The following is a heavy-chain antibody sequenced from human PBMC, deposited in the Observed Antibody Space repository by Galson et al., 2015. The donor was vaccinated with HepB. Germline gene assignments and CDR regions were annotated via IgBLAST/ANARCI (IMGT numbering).Heavy chain of an antibody. V-gene: IGHV3-15*01. Sequence: SLRLSCAASGFTFSNAWMRWVRQAPGKGLQWVGRITCKFSGVTDDYAAPVQVRFTIDNDDYTNTLYMQMLSLKIEDTAVYYSTTDTYCSRTTCYGPNYYYVIDVWGQGTTVTVS. J-gene: IGHJ6*02. CDR1: GFTFSNAW. D-gene: IGHD2-2*01. CDR3: TTDTYCSRTTCYGPNYYYVIDV. CDR2: ITCKFSGVTD.